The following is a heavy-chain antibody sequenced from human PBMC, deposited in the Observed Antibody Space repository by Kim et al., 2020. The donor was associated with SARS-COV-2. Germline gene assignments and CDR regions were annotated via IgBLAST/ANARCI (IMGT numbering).Heavy chain of an antibody. CDR3: ARGRAGVGPSPVLGRGRYYDYYAIDV. Sequence: SETLSLTCAVYGGSFSDYNWSWIRQPPGKGLEWVGEINHSGSTNLCPSLKSRSTISVDTSKSQFSLRLTSMPATDAAVYYCARGRAGVGPSPVLGRGRYYDYYAIDVWGRGTPVAVSS. J-gene: IGHJ6*02. CDR2: INHSGST. CDR1: GGSFSDYN. V-gene: IGHV4-34*01. D-gene: IGHD2-8*02.